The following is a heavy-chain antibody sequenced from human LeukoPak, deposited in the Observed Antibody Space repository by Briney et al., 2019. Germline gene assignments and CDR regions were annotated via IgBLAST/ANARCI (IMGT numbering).Heavy chain of an antibody. CDR1: RFPFSNYS. CDR3: ARGSSSGFDAFNV. Sequence: PGGSLILPCSASRFPFSNYSMSWVRQAPGKGLEWGSSISSSGSYIHYAASVKGRFTISRDNAKNSLFLQMNSLRAEDTAVYSCARGSSSGFDAFNVWGQGTVVTVSS. CDR2: ISSSGSYI. J-gene: IGHJ3*01. V-gene: IGHV3-21*01. D-gene: IGHD6-19*01.